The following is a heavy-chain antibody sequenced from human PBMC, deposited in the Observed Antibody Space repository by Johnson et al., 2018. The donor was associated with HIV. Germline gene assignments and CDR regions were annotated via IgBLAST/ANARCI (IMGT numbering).Heavy chain of an antibody. V-gene: IGHV3-48*04. CDR1: GFTFSTYW. CDR3: ARDSTPWGGDYVGYAFDI. CDR2: ISGSGGST. D-gene: IGHD4-17*01. J-gene: IGHJ3*02. Sequence: VQLVESGGGLVQPGGSLRLSCAASGFTFSTYWMHWVRQTPGKGLEWVSGISGSGGSTYYADFVKGRFTISRDNAKKSLYLQMNSLRAEDTALYYCARDSTPWGGDYVGYAFDIWGRGTMVTVSS.